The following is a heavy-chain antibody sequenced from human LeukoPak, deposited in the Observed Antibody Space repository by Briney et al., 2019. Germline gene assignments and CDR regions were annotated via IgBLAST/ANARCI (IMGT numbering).Heavy chain of an antibody. D-gene: IGHD6-19*01. Sequence: GGSLRLSCAASGFTFSSYTMSWVRQAPGKGLEWVSGVSGSGGNIHYADSVKGRFTISRDNSKNTLYLQMNSLRAEDTAVYYCARGCGSGWGKDYWGQGTLVTVSS. CDR2: VSGSGGNI. CDR3: ARGCGSGWGKDY. CDR1: GFTFSSYT. J-gene: IGHJ4*02. V-gene: IGHV3-23*01.